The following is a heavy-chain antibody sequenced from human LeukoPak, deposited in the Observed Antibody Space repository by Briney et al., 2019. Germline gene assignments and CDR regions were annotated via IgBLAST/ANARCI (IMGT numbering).Heavy chain of an antibody. CDR1: GFTFSSYA. D-gene: IGHD2-2*01. CDR3: ATSRSSSSSHFDY. V-gene: IGHV3-23*01. Sequence: GGSLRLSCAASGFTFSSYAMSWVRQAPGKGLEWVSTISGSGKTTYYADSVKGRFTISRDNSKNTLYLQMNSLSAEDTAVYYCATSRSSSSSHFDYWGQGTLVTVSS. CDR2: ISGSGKTT. J-gene: IGHJ4*02.